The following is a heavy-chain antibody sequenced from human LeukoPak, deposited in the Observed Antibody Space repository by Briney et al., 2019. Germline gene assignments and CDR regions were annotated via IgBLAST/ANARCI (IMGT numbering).Heavy chain of an antibody. V-gene: IGHV3-21*04. Sequence: PGGSLRLSCAASGFTFSSYSMNWVRQAPGKGLEWVSSISSTSSYIYYADPMKGRFTISRDNSKNTLYLQMNSLRAEDTAVYYCAKYYDSWSGYYDYWGQGTLVTVSS. CDR2: ISSTSSYI. D-gene: IGHD3-3*01. CDR1: GFTFSSYS. CDR3: AKYYDSWSGYYDY. J-gene: IGHJ4*02.